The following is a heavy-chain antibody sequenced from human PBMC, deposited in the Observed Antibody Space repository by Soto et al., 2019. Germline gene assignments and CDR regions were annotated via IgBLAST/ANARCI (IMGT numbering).Heavy chain of an antibody. J-gene: IGHJ4*02. D-gene: IGHD3-22*01. Sequence: QVQLQQWGAGLLKPSETLSLTCSVYGGSFTDYYWSWIRQPPGQGLEWIGEINHSVSINYHPSLKSRLIISVDRSKKQFSLKLSSVTAADTAVYYCASGSHYDRSGYDFDYWSQGTLVTVSS. CDR1: GGSFTDYY. V-gene: IGHV4-34*01. CDR3: ASGSHYDRSGYDFDY. CDR2: INHSVSI.